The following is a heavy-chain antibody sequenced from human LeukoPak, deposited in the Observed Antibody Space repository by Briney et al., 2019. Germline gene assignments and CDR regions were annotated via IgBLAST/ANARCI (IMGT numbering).Heavy chain of an antibody. CDR3: ARDGRRTYSSGWYYYYYMDV. Sequence: LVKVSCKASGGTFSSYAISWVRQAPGQGLEWMGGIIPIFGTANYAQKFQGRVTITTDESTSTAYMELSSLRSEDTAVYYCARDGRRTYSSGWYYYYYMDVWGKGTTVTVSS. CDR2: IIPIFGTA. V-gene: IGHV1-69*05. CDR1: GGTFSSYA. D-gene: IGHD6-19*01. J-gene: IGHJ6*03.